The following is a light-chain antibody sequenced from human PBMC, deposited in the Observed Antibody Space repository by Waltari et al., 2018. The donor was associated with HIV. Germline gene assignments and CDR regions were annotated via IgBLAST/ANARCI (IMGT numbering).Light chain of an antibody. V-gene: IGLV3-25*03. CDR1: ASPQPS. Sequence: SSELPQPPSVSVSPGQPASITCYGSASPQPSPPCFQQKPGQAPVVVIHKNTERPSRIPERFSASRSGTTVTLTITGVQTDDEADYYCLSADRSGTYVFGPGTTVTVL. CDR2: KNT. J-gene: IGLJ1*01. CDR3: LSADRSGTYV.